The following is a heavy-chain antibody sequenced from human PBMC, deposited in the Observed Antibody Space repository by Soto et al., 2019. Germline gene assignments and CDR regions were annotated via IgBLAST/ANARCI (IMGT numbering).Heavy chain of an antibody. D-gene: IGHD6-13*01. CDR1: CGSMRNYF. Sequence: PSETLSPTCTVSCGSMRNYFWTWIRQPPGKGLEWIGYIHYSGTTSFFPSYNPSLRSRVTISEDTSKDQFSLKLLSVTTADTAGYFCAAGEASSRNLAPYYLDFWGQGTLVTISS. J-gene: IGHJ4*02. CDR3: AAGEASSRNLAPYYLDF. CDR2: IHYSGTT. V-gene: IGHV4-59*01.